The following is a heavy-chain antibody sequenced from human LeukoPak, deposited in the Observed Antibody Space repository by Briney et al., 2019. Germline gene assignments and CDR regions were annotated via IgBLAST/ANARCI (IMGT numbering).Heavy chain of an antibody. V-gene: IGHV4-34*01. CDR1: GGSFSGYY. Sequence: SETLSLTCAVYGGSFSGYYWSWIRQPPGKGLEWIGSIYHSGSTYYNPSLKSRVTISVDTSKNQFSLKLSSVTAADTAVYYCARAGWDSQYYFDYWGQGTLVTVSS. CDR3: ARAGWDSQYYFDY. CDR2: IYHSGST. D-gene: IGHD1-14*01. J-gene: IGHJ4*02.